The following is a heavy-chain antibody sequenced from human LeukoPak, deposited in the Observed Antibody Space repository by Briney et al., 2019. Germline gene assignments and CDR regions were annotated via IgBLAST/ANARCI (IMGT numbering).Heavy chain of an antibody. D-gene: IGHD3-9*01. J-gene: IGHJ6*02. CDR3: ARYLLYFDWLFESYYGMAV. CDR1: GFTFSSYS. CDR2: ISSSSSYI. Sequence: GGSLRLSCAASGFTFSSYSMNWVRQAPGKGLEWVSSISSSSSYIYYADSVKGRFTISRDNAKNSLYLQMNSLRAEDTAVYYCARYLLYFDWLFESYYGMAVWGQGTTVTVS. V-gene: IGHV3-21*01.